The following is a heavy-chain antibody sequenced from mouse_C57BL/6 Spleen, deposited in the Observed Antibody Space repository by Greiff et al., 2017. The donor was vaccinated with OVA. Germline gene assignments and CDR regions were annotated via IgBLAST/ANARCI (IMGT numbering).Heavy chain of an antibody. CDR3: ARKGYYYGSSYDYAMDY. J-gene: IGHJ4*01. Sequence: QVTLKVSGPGILQSSQTLSLTCSFSGFSLSTSGMGVSWIRQPSGKGLEWLAHIYWDDDKTYNPSLKSRLAISKDTARNQVFLKITSVDTADTATYYCARKGYYYGSSYDYAMDYWGQGTSVTVSS. D-gene: IGHD1-1*01. V-gene: IGHV8-12*01. CDR2: IYWDDDK. CDR1: GFSLSTSGMG.